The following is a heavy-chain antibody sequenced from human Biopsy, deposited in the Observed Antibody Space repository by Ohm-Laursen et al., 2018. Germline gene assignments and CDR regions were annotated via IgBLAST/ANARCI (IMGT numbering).Heavy chain of an antibody. CDR1: GCSMSTYY. J-gene: IGHJ5*02. D-gene: IGHD2-2*01. V-gene: IGHV4-59*08. CDR3: ARHRGGMPSSGNWFDH. CDR2: IYYSGST. Sequence: GTLSLTCSVSGCSMSTYYWSWIRQPPGKGLEWIGYIYYSGSTNYNPSLKSRVTISVDMSKNQFSLKLTSVAAADTAVYYCARHRGGMPSSGNWFDHWGQGTLVTVSS.